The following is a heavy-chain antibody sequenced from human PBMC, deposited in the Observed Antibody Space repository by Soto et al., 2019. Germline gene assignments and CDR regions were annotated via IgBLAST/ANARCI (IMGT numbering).Heavy chain of an antibody. CDR2: ISGSGGST. CDR3: AKDRTRIAVAGTSAFDI. Sequence: GGSLRLSCAASGFTFSSYAMSWVRQSPGKGLEWVSAISGSGGSTYYADSVKGRFTISRDNSKNTLYLQMNSLRAEDTAVYYCAKDRTRIAVAGTSAFDIWGQGTMVTVS. D-gene: IGHD6-19*01. J-gene: IGHJ3*02. CDR1: GFTFSSYA. V-gene: IGHV3-23*01.